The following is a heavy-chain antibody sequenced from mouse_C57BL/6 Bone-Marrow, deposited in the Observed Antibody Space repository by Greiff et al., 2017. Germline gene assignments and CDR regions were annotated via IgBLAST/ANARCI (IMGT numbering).Heavy chain of an antibody. CDR1: GYTFTGYW. CDR3: ARRGYYGSSYGYYAMDY. CDR2: ILPGSGST. Sequence: QVQLQQSGAELMKPGASVKLSCKATGYTFTGYWLEWVKQRPGHGLEWIGEILPGSGSTNYNEKFKGKATFTADTSSNTAYMQLSSLTTEDSAIYYCARRGYYGSSYGYYAMDYRGQGTSVTVSS. D-gene: IGHD1-1*01. V-gene: IGHV1-9*01. J-gene: IGHJ4*01.